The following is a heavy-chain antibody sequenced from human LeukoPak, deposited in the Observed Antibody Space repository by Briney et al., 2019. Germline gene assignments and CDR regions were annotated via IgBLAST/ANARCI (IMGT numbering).Heavy chain of an antibody. CDR3: ARLWSGYNFDY. CDR2: LYYTGSA. J-gene: IGHJ4*02. V-gene: IGHV4-38-2*01. D-gene: IGHD5-24*01. Sequence: PSETLSLTCGVSGYSISGGFYWGWIRQPPGKGLQWIGSLYYTGSAEYNPSLKSRLTMSMDKSKNQFSLKLNSVTAADTAVYYCARLWSGYNFDYWGQGTLVTVSS. CDR1: GYSISGGFY.